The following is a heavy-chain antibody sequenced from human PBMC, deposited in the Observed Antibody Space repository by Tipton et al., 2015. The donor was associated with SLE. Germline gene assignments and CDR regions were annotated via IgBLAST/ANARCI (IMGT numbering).Heavy chain of an antibody. D-gene: IGHD1-26*01. J-gene: IGHJ3*02. CDR1: GGSISSHF. V-gene: IGHV4-59*11. Sequence: TLSLTCTVSGGSISSHFWSWIRQPPGKGLEWIGYISYSGSTNYNPSLKSRVTISVDTSKNQFSLKLSSVTAADTAVYYCARDEVGAGAFDMWGQGTMVTVSS. CDR3: ARDEVGAGAFDM. CDR2: ISYSGST.